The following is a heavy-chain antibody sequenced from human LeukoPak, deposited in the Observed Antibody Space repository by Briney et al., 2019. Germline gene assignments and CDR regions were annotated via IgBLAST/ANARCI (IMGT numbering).Heavy chain of an antibody. D-gene: IGHD7-27*01. Sequence: GGSLRLSCAASGFTFNSYSMYWVRQAPGKGLEWVSSISSSSSHMFYADSVKGRFSISRDNAKNTVYLQMDSLRAEDTAVYYCVRGLLGSGDYWGQGTLVTVSS. J-gene: IGHJ4*02. CDR1: GFTFNSYS. CDR2: ISSSSSHM. V-gene: IGHV3-21*06. CDR3: VRGLLGSGDY.